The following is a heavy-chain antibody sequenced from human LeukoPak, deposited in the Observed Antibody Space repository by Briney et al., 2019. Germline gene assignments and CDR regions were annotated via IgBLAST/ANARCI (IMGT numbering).Heavy chain of an antibody. CDR3: ARASTTTFHYYYYYGMDV. J-gene: IGHJ6*02. V-gene: IGHV4-59*01. D-gene: IGHD4-17*01. Sequence: SETLSLTCTVSGGSISSYYCSWIRQPPGKGLEWIGYIYYSGSTNYNPSLKSRVTISVDTSKNQFSLKLSSVTAADTAVYYCARASTTTFHYYYYYGMDVWGQGTTVTVSS. CDR2: IYYSGST. CDR1: GGSISSYY.